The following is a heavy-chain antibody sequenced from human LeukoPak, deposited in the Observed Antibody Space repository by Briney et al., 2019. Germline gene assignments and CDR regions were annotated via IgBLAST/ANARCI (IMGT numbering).Heavy chain of an antibody. D-gene: IGHD3-22*01. V-gene: IGHV4-4*07. CDR2: IYTSGST. CDR1: GGSISSFH. J-gene: IGHJ4*02. CDR3: ARDHYYDSSGYSYFDY. Sequence: SETLSLTCTVSGGSISSFHWSWIRQPAGKGLEWIGRIYTSGSTNYNPSLKSRVTMSVDTSKNQFSLKLSSVTTADTAVYYCARDHYYDSSGYSYFDYWGQGTLVTVSS.